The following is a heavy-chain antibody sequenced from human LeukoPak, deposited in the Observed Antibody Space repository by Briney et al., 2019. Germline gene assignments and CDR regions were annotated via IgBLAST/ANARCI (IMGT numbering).Heavy chain of an antibody. D-gene: IGHD3-22*01. Sequence: PGGSLRLSCAASGFTFSSYAMSWVRQAPGKGLEWVSAISGSGGSTYYADSVKGRFTISRDNSKNTLYLQMNSLRAEDTAVYYCAKGRVTTPYYYDSSGPPRWGQGTLVTVSS. J-gene: IGHJ4*02. CDR2: ISGSGGST. CDR1: GFTFSSYA. V-gene: IGHV3-23*01. CDR3: AKGRVTTPYYYDSSGPPR.